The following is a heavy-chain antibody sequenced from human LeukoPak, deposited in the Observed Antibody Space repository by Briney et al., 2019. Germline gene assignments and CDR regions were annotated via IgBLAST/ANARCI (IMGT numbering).Heavy chain of an antibody. CDR3: ARVALLLWFGELLYYFDY. CDR2: IKQDGSEK. J-gene: IGHJ4*02. Sequence: GGSLRLSCAASGFTVSSSYMSWVRQAPGKGLEWVANIKQDGSEKYYVDSVKGRFTISRDNAKNSLYLQMNSLRAEDTAVYYCARVALLLWFGELLYYFDYWGQGTLVTVSS. D-gene: IGHD3-10*01. CDR1: GFTVSSSY. V-gene: IGHV3-7*01.